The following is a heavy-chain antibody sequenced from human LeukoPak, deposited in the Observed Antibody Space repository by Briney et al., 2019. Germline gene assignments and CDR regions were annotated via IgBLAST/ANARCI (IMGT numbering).Heavy chain of an antibody. Sequence: PGGSLRLSCAASGFTFSSYAMSWVRQAPGKGLEWVSAISGSGGSTYYADSVKGRFTISRDNAKNSLYLQMNSLRAEDTAVYYCASDSSGWTAAFSQSDWGQGTLVTVSS. CDR1: GFTFSSYA. CDR2: ISGSGGST. CDR3: ASDSSGWTAAFSQSD. J-gene: IGHJ4*02. V-gene: IGHV3-23*01. D-gene: IGHD6-19*01.